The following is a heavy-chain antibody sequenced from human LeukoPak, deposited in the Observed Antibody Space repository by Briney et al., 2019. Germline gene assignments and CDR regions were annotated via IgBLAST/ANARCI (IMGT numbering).Heavy chain of an antibody. CDR2: IYPGDSDN. CDR1: GYRFTTYW. D-gene: IGHD1-20*01. V-gene: IGHV5-51*01. Sequence: GEPLEISLKGSGYRFTTYWIVWVRPVPGKGLEWMGIIYPGDSDNRYSPSFQGQVTISADKSVNTAHLQWSSLKASDTAMYYCARGSQNNWVYFDYWGQGTLVTVSS. J-gene: IGHJ4*02. CDR3: ARGSQNNWVYFDY.